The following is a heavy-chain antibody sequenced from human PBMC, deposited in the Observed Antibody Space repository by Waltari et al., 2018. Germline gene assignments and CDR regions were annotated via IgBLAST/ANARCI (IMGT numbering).Heavy chain of an antibody. J-gene: IGHJ6*03. CDR2: IYTSGST. Sequence: QVQLQESGPGLVKPSETLSLTCTVSGGSISSYYWRWIRQPPGKGLEWIGYIYTSGSTNYNPSLKSRVTISVDTSKNQFSLKLSSVTAADTAVYYCARDRAAAAGYYYYYMDVWGKGTTVTVSS. CDR1: GGSISSYY. D-gene: IGHD6-13*01. CDR3: ARDRAAAAGYYYYYMDV. V-gene: IGHV4-4*09.